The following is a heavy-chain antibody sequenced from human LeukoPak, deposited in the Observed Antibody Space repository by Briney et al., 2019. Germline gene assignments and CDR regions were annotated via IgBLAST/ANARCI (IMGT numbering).Heavy chain of an antibody. CDR3: TRDPGITMVRGVIDY. CDR1: GFTFGDYA. CDR2: IRSKAYGGTT. V-gene: IGHV3-49*03. J-gene: IGHJ4*02. Sequence: GGSLRLSCTASGFTFGDYAMSWFRQAPGKGLEWVGFIRSKAYGGTTEYAASVKGRFTISRDDSKSIAYLQMNSPKTEDTAVYYCTRDPGITMVRGVIDYWGQGTLVTVSS. D-gene: IGHD3-10*01.